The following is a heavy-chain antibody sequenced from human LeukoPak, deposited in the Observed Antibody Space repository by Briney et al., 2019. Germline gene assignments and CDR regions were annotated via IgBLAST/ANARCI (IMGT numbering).Heavy chain of an antibody. CDR2: IRSKTDGGTT. V-gene: IGHV3-15*01. J-gene: IGHJ4*02. CDR1: GFTFSNAW. CDR3: TTGDY. Sequence: PGGSLRLSCAASGFTFSNAWMSWFRQAPGKGLEWVGRIRSKTDGGTTDYVTPVKGRFIISRDDSENTLYLQMNSLKTEDTAAYYCTTGDYWGQGTLVTVSS.